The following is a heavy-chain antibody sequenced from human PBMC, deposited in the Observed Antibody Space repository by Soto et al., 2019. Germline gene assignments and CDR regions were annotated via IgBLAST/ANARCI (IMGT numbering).Heavy chain of an antibody. V-gene: IGHV3-48*02. J-gene: IGHJ4*02. Sequence: EVHLVESGGGSVQPGGSLRLSCAASGFTFNSYSMHWVRQAPGKGLEWVSYITGSSSAIYYADSVKGRFTISRDHAKNALSLQMNSLSDEDTAVYYCARGYCNGGSCCPGIYWGQGTLVSVSS. D-gene: IGHD2-15*01. CDR3: ARGYCNGGSCCPGIY. CDR2: ITGSSSAI. CDR1: GFTFNSYS.